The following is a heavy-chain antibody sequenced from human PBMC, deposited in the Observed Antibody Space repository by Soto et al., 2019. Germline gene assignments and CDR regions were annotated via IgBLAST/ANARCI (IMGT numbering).Heavy chain of an antibody. CDR3: VKDRDRSSSGWAQYYFDY. Sequence: GGSLRLSCSASGFTFSSYAMHWVRQAPGKGLEYVSAISSNGGSTYYADSVKGRFTISRDNSKNTLYLQMSSLRAEDEAVYYCVKDRDRSSSGWAQYYFDYWGQGTLVTVSS. V-gene: IGHV3-64D*06. D-gene: IGHD6-19*01. CDR2: ISSNGGST. CDR1: GFTFSSYA. J-gene: IGHJ4*02.